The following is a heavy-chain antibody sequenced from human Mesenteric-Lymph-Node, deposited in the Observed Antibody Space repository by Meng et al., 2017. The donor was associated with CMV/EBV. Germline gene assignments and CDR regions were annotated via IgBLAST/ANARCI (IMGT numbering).Heavy chain of an antibody. V-gene: IGHV4-34*01. CDR3: ERGSSYDILTGYFDY. CDR1: GGSFSGYY. Sequence: WVAGSLIPFASLAVTCAVYGGSFSGYYWNWIRQSPEKGLEWIGEINHSGNTTYTPYFTCRIILSVDTSTNQISLNMSSVTAADTAVYYCERGSSYDILTGYFDYWGQGALVTVSS. D-gene: IGHD3-9*01. CDR2: INHSGNT. J-gene: IGHJ4*02.